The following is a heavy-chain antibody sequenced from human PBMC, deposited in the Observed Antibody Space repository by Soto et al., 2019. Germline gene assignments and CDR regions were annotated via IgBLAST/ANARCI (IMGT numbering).Heavy chain of an antibody. CDR2: INADGTST. CDR1: GFTFSSYG. D-gene: IGHD5-12*01. Sequence: GGSLRLSCAASGFTFSSYGMHWVRQVSGKGLEWVSRINADGTSTSYADSVKGRFTISRDNAKNTLYLHVNSLRAEDTAVYYCVKVLARGVGVPRFYFDSWGQGALVTVSS. V-gene: IGHV3-74*01. CDR3: VKVLARGVGVPRFYFDS. J-gene: IGHJ4*02.